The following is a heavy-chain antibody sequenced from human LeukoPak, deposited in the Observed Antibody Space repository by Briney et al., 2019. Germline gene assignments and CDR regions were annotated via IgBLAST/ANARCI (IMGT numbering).Heavy chain of an antibody. CDR3: ARDYSGYRYFDY. CDR1: GGSISSYY. CDR2: IYYSGST. D-gene: IGHD5-12*01. Sequence: PSETLSLTCTVSGGSISSYYWTWIRQPPGKGLEWIGYIYYSGSTNYNPSLQSRVTISVDTSKNQFSLKLSSVTAADTAVYYCARDYSGYRYFDYWGQGTLVTVSS. V-gene: IGHV4-59*01. J-gene: IGHJ4*02.